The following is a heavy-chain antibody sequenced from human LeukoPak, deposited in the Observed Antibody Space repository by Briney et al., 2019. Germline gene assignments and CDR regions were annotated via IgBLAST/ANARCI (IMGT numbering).Heavy chain of an antibody. V-gene: IGHV1-18*01. J-gene: IGHJ5*02. D-gene: IGHD3-10*01. CDR3: ARVELLWFGRRFDP. CDR1: GYTFPSYG. CDR2: ISAYNGNT. Sequence: GASVTVSCKASGYTFPSYGISWVRQAPGQGLEWMGWISAYNGNTHYAQEVQGRVTMTTDTSTSTAYMDLRSLKSDDTAVYYCARVELLWFGRRFDPWGQGTLVTVSS.